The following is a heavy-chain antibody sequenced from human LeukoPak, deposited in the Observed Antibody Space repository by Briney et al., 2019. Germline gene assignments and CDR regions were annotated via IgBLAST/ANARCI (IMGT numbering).Heavy chain of an antibody. CDR2: TSSSGSTK. Sequence: GGSLRLSCAASGFTFSSYEMNWVRQAPGKGLEWVSYTSSSGSTKYYADSMKGRFTISRDNAKNSLYLQMNSLRAEDTAVYYCARGARYDFDYWGQGTLVTVSS. V-gene: IGHV3-48*03. CDR1: GFTFSSYE. D-gene: IGHD1-1*01. J-gene: IGHJ4*02. CDR3: ARGARYDFDY.